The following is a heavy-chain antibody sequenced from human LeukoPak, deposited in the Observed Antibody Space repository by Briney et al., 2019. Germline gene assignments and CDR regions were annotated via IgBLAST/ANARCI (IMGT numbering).Heavy chain of an antibody. CDR3: ERQWPTPGGWFDP. D-gene: IGHD6-19*01. CDR1: GGSFSGYY. CDR2: INHSGST. J-gene: IGHJ5*02. Sequence: SETLSLTCAVYGGSFSGYYWSWIRQLPGKGLESIGEINHSGSTNYNPSLKSRVPISVDTSKNQFSLKLSSVTAADTAVYYCERQWPTPGGWFDPWGQGTLVTVSS. V-gene: IGHV4-34*01.